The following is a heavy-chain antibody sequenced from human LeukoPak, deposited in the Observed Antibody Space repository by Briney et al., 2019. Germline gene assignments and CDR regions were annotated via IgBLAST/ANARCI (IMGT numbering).Heavy chain of an antibody. Sequence: VASVKVSCKASGYTFTGYYVHWVRQAPGQGLEWMGWINPNSGGTNYVQKFQGRVTMTRDTSISTAYMELSRLRSDDTAVYYCARAEVTNYYYCYGMDVWGQGTTVTVSS. CDR3: ARAEVTNYYYCYGMDV. D-gene: IGHD4-17*01. V-gene: IGHV1-2*02. CDR1: GYTFTGYY. CDR2: INPNSGGT. J-gene: IGHJ6*02.